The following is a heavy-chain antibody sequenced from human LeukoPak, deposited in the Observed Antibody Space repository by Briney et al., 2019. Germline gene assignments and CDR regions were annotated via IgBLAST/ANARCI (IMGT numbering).Heavy chain of an antibody. D-gene: IGHD3-9*01. CDR2: ISGSGGST. Sequence: GGSLRLSCAASGFTFSSYAMSWVRQAPGKGLEWVSAISGSGGSTYYADSVKGRFTISRDNSKNTLYLQMNSLRAEDTAVYYCARVGYDILTGYSNWGQGTLVTVSS. CDR3: ARVGYDILTGYSN. J-gene: IGHJ4*02. V-gene: IGHV3-23*01. CDR1: GFTFSSYA.